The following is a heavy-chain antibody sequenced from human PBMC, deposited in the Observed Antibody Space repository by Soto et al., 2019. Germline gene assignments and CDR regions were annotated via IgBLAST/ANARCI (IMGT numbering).Heavy chain of an antibody. CDR3: ARGTDYSSSSEWFDP. CDR1: GFTFSSYG. V-gene: IGHV3-33*01. CDR2: IWYDGSNK. D-gene: IGHD6-6*01. J-gene: IGHJ5*02. Sequence: GGSLRLSCAASGFTFSSYGMHWVRQAPGKGLEWVAVIWYDGSNKYYAGSVKGRFTISRDNSKNTLYLQMNSLRAEDTAVYYCARGTDYSSSSEWFDPWGQGTLVTVSS.